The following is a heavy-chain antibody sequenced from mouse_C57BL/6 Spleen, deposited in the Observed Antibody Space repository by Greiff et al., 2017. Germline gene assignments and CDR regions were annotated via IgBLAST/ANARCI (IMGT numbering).Heavy chain of an antibody. V-gene: IGHV1-50*01. CDR3: ERGGDLDY. J-gene: IGHJ2*01. Sequence: QVQLQQPGAELVKPGASVKLSCKASGYTFTSYWMQWVKQRPGQGLEWIGEIDPSDSYTNYNQKFKGKATLTVDKSSSTAYMQLSSLASEDSASYYCERGGDLDYWGQGTTLTVSS. CDR2: IDPSDSYT. CDR1: GYTFTSYW.